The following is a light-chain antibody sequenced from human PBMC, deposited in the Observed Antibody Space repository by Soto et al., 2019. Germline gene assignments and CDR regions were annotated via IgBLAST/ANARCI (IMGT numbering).Light chain of an antibody. V-gene: IGKV3-15*01. CDR3: QQYNNLPYT. CDR2: GAS. J-gene: IGKJ2*01. CDR1: QSVSSN. Sequence: EIVMTQSPATLSVSPGERATLSCRASQSVSSNLAWYQQKHGQAPRLLIYGASTRATGIPARFSGSGSGTEFTLTISSLQSEDFAVYYCQQYNNLPYTFGQGTKLEIK.